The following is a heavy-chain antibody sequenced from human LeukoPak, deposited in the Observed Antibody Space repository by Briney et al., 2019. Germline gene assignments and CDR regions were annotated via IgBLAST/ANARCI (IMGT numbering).Heavy chain of an antibody. CDR1: GYSFTSYW. CDR3: ASGAVKYYYDSSGEEYFQH. J-gene: IGHJ1*01. CDR2: IYPGDSDT. D-gene: IGHD3-22*01. V-gene: IGHV5-51*01. Sequence: GESLKISCKGSGYSFTSYWIGWVRQMPGKGLEWMGIIYPGDSDTRYSPSFQGQVTISADKSISTAYLQWSSLKASDTAMYYCASGAVKYYYDSSGEEYFQHWGQGTPVTVSS.